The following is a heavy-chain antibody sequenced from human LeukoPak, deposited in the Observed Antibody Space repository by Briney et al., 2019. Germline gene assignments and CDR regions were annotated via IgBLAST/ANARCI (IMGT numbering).Heavy chain of an antibody. Sequence: GGSLRLSCAASGFTFSSYGMHWVRQAPGKGLEWVAVISYDGSNKYYADSVKGRFTISRDDSKNTLYLQMNSLRAEDTAVYYCAKDYPPRQSLWISAFDIWGQGTMVTVSS. CDR2: ISYDGSNK. V-gene: IGHV3-30*18. D-gene: IGHD5-12*01. CDR3: AKDYPPRQSLWISAFDI. CDR1: GFTFSSYG. J-gene: IGHJ3*02.